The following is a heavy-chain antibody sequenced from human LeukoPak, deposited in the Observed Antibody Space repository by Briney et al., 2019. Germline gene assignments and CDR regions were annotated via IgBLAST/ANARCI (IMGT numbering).Heavy chain of an antibody. J-gene: IGHJ2*01. CDR3: ARAVYCSGGGCFWYFDL. Sequence: TGGALMHSFSASCFPLNTYSMTWGPQAPGKGRGWVSAFCGSGGSTYYADSVKGRFTISRDNSKNTLYLQMNSLRAEDTAVYYCARAVYCSGGGCFWYFDLWGRGTLVTVSS. V-gene: IGHV3-23*01. CDR2: FCGSGGST. CDR1: CFPLNTYS. D-gene: IGHD2-15*01.